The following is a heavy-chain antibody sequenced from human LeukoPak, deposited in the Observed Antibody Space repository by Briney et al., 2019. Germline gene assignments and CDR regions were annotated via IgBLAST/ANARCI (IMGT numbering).Heavy chain of an antibody. V-gene: IGHV3-7*01. Sequence: GGSLRLSCAASGFTFINYRMSWVRQAPGKGLEWVANIKQDGSEKYYVDSVKDRFTISRDNAKNSLCLQMNSLRAEDAAVYYCTRENWYIDYWGQGNLVTVSS. J-gene: IGHJ4*02. CDR2: IKQDGSEK. CDR1: GFTFINYR. CDR3: TRENWYIDY.